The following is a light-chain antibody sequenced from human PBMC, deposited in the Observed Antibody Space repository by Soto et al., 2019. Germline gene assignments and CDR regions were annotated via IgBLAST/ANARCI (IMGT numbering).Light chain of an antibody. CDR1: QGISNX. Sequence: DIQMTQSPXXLSASVGXXXTITCRASQGISNXFAXYKPKPGKVPKILIYAASTLQSGVPSRFSGSGYGTDFTLTISSLQPEDVATDYCQKYNSAPGFTFGPGPNVDI. CDR2: AAS. J-gene: IGKJ3*01. CDR3: QKYNSAPGFT. V-gene: IGKV1-27*01.